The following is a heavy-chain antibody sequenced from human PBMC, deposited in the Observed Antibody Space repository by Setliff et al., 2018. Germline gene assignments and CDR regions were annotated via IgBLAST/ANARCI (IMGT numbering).Heavy chain of an antibody. D-gene: IGHD3-22*01. Sequence: GGSLRLSCAASGFTFSSHAMTWVCQVPGKGLEWVSAISGSGSTYYADSVKGRFTISRDNSKNTLYLQMNSLGAEDTAVYYCARENYYVSSGYYYGVDYWGQGTLVTVSS. CDR1: GFTFSSHA. CDR2: ISGSGST. J-gene: IGHJ4*02. CDR3: ARENYYVSSGYYYGVDY. V-gene: IGHV3-23*01.